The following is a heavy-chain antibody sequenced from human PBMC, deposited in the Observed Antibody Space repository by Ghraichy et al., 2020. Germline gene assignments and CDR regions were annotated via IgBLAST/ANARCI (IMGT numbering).Heavy chain of an antibody. CDR1: GFTFDDYA. J-gene: IGHJ4*02. CDR3: AKGSISIAAAVYFDY. Sequence: GGSLRLSCAASGFTFDDYAMHWVRQAPGKGLEWVSLIGWDGDSTYYADSVKGRFTISRDNSKNSLCLQMNSLRAEDTAFYYCAKGSISIAAAVYFDYWGQGTLVTVSS. CDR2: IGWDGDST. D-gene: IGHD6-13*01. V-gene: IGHV3-43D*03.